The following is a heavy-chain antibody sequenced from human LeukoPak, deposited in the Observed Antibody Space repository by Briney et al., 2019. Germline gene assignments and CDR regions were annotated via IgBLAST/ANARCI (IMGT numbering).Heavy chain of an antibody. Sequence: PGVSVRLPCAACGFTFRRYAMSWVRQAPGKGLKWDSAISGSGGSTYYADSVKGRFTISRDNSKITLYLQMNSLRAEDTAVYYCAKYALAFDPWGQGTLVTVSS. CDR2: ISGSGGST. D-gene: IGHD5-12*01. CDR1: GFTFRRYA. V-gene: IGHV3-23*01. CDR3: AKYALAFDP. J-gene: IGHJ5*02.